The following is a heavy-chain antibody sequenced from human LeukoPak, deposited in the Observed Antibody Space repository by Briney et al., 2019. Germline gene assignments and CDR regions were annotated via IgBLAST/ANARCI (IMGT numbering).Heavy chain of an antibody. V-gene: IGHV1-8*01. CDR1: GYTFTSYD. J-gene: IGHJ3*02. D-gene: IGHD3-10*01. CDR3: ARGSVLLWFGESRNAFDI. CDR2: MSPNSGNT. Sequence: ASVKVSCKASGYTFTSYDINWVRQATEQGLEWMGWMSPNSGNTGYAQKFQGRVTMTRDTSISTAYMELSSLRSEDTAVYYCARGSVLLWFGESRNAFDIWGQGTMVTVSS.